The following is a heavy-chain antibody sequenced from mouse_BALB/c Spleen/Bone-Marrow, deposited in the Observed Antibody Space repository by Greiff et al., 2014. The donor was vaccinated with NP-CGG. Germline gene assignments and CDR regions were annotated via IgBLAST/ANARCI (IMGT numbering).Heavy chain of an antibody. CDR2: IDPANGNT. J-gene: IGHJ3*01. D-gene: IGHD2-14*01. Sequence: VQLQQSGAELVKPGASVKLSCTASGFNIKDTYMHWVKQRPEQGLEWIGRIDPANGNTKYDPKFQGKATITTDTSSNTAYLQPRSLTSEDTAVYYCARYDYRYSWFAYWGQGTLVTVSA. CDR1: GFNIKDTY. CDR3: ARYDYRYSWFAY. V-gene: IGHV14-3*02.